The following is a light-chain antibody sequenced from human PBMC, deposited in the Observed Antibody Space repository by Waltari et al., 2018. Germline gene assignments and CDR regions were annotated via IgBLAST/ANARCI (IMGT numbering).Light chain of an antibody. CDR3: AAWDDSLKGVV. CDR2: YDD. CDR1: LSHIGNNP. J-gene: IGLJ2*01. Sequence: QSVLTQPPSVSEAPRQRVPIPCSGSLSHIGNNPVNWYQQLPGKAPKLLNYYDDLLPSGVSDRFSGSKSGTSASLAISGLQSEDEADYYCAAWDDSLKGVVFGGGTKLTVL. V-gene: IGLV1-36*01.